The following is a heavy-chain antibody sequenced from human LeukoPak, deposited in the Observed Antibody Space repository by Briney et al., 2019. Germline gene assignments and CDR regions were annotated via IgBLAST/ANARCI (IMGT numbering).Heavy chain of an antibody. Sequence: PGGSLRLSCAAPGFTFDDYAMHWVRQAPGKGLEWVSSISSSSSYIYYADSVKGRFTISRDNAKNSLYLQMNSLRAEDTAVYYCARDGYVREDHAFDIWGQGTMVTVSS. CDR3: ARDGYVREDHAFDI. V-gene: IGHV3-21*01. D-gene: IGHD3-10*02. J-gene: IGHJ3*02. CDR2: ISSSSSYI. CDR1: GFTFDDYA.